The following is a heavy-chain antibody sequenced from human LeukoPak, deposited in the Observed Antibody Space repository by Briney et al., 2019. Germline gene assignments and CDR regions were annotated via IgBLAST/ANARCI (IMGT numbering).Heavy chain of an antibody. D-gene: IGHD6-6*01. V-gene: IGHV4-59*01. CDR2: AYNSGST. Sequence: SETLSLTCTVSGGSISSYYWSWIRQPPGKGLEWIGYAYNSGSTNYNPSLKSRITISVETSKNQFSLKLNSVTAADTAVYYCARGKYSSSEAFDIWGQGTMVTVSS. CDR1: GGSISSYY. CDR3: ARGKYSSSEAFDI. J-gene: IGHJ3*02.